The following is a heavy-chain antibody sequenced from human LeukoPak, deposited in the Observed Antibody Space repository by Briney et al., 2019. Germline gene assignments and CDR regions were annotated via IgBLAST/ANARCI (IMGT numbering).Heavy chain of an antibody. CDR1: GFTFSSSA. J-gene: IGHJ5*02. CDR3: AREKYSSGLFDP. V-gene: IGHV3-21*01. CDR2: ISSSSSYI. D-gene: IGHD6-19*01. Sequence: GGSLRLSCAASGFTFSSSAMSWVRQAPGKGLEWVSSISSSSSYIYYADSVKGRFTISRDNAKNSLYLQMNSLRAEDTAVYYCAREKYSSGLFDPWGQGTLVTVSS.